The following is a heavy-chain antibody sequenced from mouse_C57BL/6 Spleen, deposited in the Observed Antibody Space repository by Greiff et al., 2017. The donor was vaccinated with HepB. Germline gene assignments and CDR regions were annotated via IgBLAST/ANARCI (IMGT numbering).Heavy chain of an antibody. CDR2: IHPNSGST. J-gene: IGHJ2*01. D-gene: IGHD2-10*01. CDR3: ARPTIPTAFDY. CDR1: GYTFTSYW. Sequence: QVQLKQPGAELVKPGASVKLSCKASGYTFTSYWMHWVKQRPGQGLEWIGMIHPNSGSTNYNEKFKSKATLTVDKSSSTAYMQLSSLTSEDSAVYYCARPTIPTAFDYWGQGTTLTVSS. V-gene: IGHV1-64*01.